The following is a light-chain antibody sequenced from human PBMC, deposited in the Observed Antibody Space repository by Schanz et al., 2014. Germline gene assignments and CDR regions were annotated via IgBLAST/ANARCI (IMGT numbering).Light chain of an antibody. CDR3: QQTNSFPLT. J-gene: IGKJ4*01. V-gene: IGKV3-11*01. CDR2: GTS. Sequence: EIVLTQSPGTLSLSPGERATLSCRASQSVSSYLAWYQQKPGQAPRLLIFGTSSRATGIPDRFSGSGSGTEFTLSISSLQPEDFATYYCQQTNSFPLTFGGGTKVEIK. CDR1: QSVSSY.